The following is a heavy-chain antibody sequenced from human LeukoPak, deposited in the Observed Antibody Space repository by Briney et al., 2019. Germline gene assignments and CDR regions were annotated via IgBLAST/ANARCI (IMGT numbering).Heavy chain of an antibody. CDR1: GGSISSSSYY. Sequence: SETLSLTCTVSGGSISSSSYYWGWIRQPPGKGLEWIGSIYYSGSTYYNPSLKSRVTISVDTSKNQFSLKLSSVTAADTAVYYCARLTMCSSGWYGGVYFDYWGQGTLVTVSS. V-gene: IGHV4-39*01. D-gene: IGHD6-19*01. CDR3: ARLTMCSSGWYGGVYFDY. CDR2: IYYSGST. J-gene: IGHJ4*02.